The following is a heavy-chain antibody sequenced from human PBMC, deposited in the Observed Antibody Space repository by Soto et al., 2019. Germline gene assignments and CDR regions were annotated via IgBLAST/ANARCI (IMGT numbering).Heavy chain of an antibody. J-gene: IGHJ4*02. V-gene: IGHV3-11*01. CDR1: GFTFSDYY. D-gene: IGHD2-2*01. Sequence: QVQLVESGGGLVKPRGSLRLSCTASGFTFSDYYMSWIRQAPGKGLEWVSYISSSAGTIYYADSVEGRFTISRDNAKNSLYLQMNSLRAEDTAVYYCARGRKLYCSSSSCLHGAFDYWGQGTLVTVSS. CDR3: ARGRKLYCSSSSCLHGAFDY. CDR2: ISSSAGTI.